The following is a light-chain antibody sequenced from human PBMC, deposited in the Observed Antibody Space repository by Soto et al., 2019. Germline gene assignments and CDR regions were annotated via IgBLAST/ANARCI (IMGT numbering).Light chain of an antibody. J-gene: IGKJ2*01. V-gene: IGKV1-39*01. CDR2: AAS. CDR1: QSISDY. CDR3: HQSFTTPHT. Sequence: DIQMTQSPSSLSASVGDRVTITCRASQSISDYLSWYQQKPGKAPNLLIYAASNLQGGVPSRFRGSGSGTDFTLTISSPQPEDSATYYCHQSFTTPHTFGQGTKLEIK.